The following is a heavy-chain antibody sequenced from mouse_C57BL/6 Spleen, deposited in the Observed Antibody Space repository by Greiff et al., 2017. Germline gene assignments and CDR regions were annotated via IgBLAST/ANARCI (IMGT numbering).Heavy chain of an antibody. J-gene: IGHJ2*01. Sequence: QVQLQQSGAELVKPGASVKISCKASGYAFSSYWMNWVKQRPGKGLEWIGQIYPGDGDTNYNGKFKGKATLTADKASSKAYMQLSSLTSEDSAVYVCARGGRITTVVEGDYWGQGTTLTVSS. CDR2: IYPGDGDT. D-gene: IGHD1-1*01. V-gene: IGHV1-80*01. CDR1: GYAFSSYW. CDR3: ARGGRITTVVEGDY.